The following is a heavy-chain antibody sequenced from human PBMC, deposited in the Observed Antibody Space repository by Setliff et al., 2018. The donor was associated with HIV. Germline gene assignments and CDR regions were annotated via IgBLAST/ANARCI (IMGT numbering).Heavy chain of an antibody. Sequence: LSLTCRVSGGYVSDSSYYWGWIRQAPGKGLEWIGSMYYTESPYYNPSFINRVTISIDTSKNQFSLSLRSVTAADSAVYYCARQGFVPLGVHQFDSWGQGTLVTVSS. CDR2: MYYTESP. CDR3: ARQGFVPLGVHQFDS. CDR1: GGYVSDSSYY. D-gene: IGHD3-16*01. V-gene: IGHV4-39*01. J-gene: IGHJ4*02.